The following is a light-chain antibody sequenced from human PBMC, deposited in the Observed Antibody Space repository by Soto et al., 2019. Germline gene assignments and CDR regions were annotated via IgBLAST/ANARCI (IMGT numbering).Light chain of an antibody. CDR1: QSVSSTY. J-gene: IGKJ4*01. Sequence: EIVLTQSPGTLSLSPGERATLSCRASQSVSSTYLAWSQLKPGQAPRILIYGASSRATGIPHRFSGSGSGTDFTLTISRLEPEDFVEYACQQYGSSPPLTFGGGTKVEI. CDR3: QQYGSSPPLT. V-gene: IGKV3-20*01. CDR2: GAS.